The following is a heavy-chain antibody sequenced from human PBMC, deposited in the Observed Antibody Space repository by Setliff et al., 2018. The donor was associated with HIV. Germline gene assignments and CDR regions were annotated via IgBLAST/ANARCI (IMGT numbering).Heavy chain of an antibody. CDR1: GFTFSSYS. CDR2: ISSSSSYI. V-gene: IGHV3-21*04. Sequence: GGSLRLSCAASGFTFSSYSMNWVRQAPGKGLEWVSSISSSSSYIYYADSVKGRFTISRDNAKNSLYLQMNSLRAEDTAVYYCAKDLGDPYYFDYWGQGTLVTVSS. J-gene: IGHJ4*02. CDR3: AKDLGDPYYFDY. D-gene: IGHD3-16*01.